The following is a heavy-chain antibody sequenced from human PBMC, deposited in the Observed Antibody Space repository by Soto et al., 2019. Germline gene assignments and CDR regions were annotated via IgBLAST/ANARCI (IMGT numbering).Heavy chain of an antibody. V-gene: IGHV1-2*02. Sequence: ASVKVSCKASGYTFTDYYMHWVRQAPGQGLEWMGWINPNNGDTNYAQKFQGRVSMTRNTSITTAYLELSSLRSDDTAIYYCARMATSGTLNWFDPWGQGTLVTVSS. CDR1: GYTFTDYY. CDR2: INPNNGDT. CDR3: ARMATSGTLNWFDP. J-gene: IGHJ5*02.